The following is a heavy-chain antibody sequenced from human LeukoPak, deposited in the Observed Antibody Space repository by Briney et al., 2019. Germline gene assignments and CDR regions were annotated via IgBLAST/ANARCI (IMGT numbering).Heavy chain of an antibody. V-gene: IGHV4-38-2*01. D-gene: IGHD2-15*01. CDR3: ARGGIVVAVYFDF. Sequence: SETPSLTCDVSGYSISNDYYGGWIRQPPGKGLEWIGSIYHTGSSYYNPSLKSRVAISVDTSKNELFLKMRSVTAADTAVYYCARGGIVVAVYFDFWGRGTLVTVSS. CDR1: GYSISNDYY. CDR2: IYHTGSS. J-gene: IGHJ4*02.